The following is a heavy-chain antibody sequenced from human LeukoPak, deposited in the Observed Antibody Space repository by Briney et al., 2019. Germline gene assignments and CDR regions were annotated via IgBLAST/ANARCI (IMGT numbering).Heavy chain of an antibody. Sequence: SETLSLTCTVSGGSISSVSYYWGWIRQPPGKGLECIGSIFYTGRSYYNPSLKSRVTISVDTSKNQFSLKLSSATAADTAVYFCARGPYSYDSSGAFDIWGQGTMVTVSS. D-gene: IGHD3-22*01. V-gene: IGHV4-39*07. CDR3: ARGPYSYDSSGAFDI. CDR1: GGSISSVSYY. J-gene: IGHJ3*02. CDR2: IFYTGRS.